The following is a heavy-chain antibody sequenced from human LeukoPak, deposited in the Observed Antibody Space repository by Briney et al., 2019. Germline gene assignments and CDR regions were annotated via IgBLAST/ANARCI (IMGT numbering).Heavy chain of an antibody. Sequence: GGSLRLSCAASGFTFSSYSMNWVRQAPGKGLEWVSSISSSSSYIYYADSVKGRFTISRDNSKNTLWLQMNSLRPDDTAVYYCAQDSTGYFYNYWGQGTLVTVSS. CDR3: AQDSTGYFYNY. CDR1: GFTFSSYS. V-gene: IGHV3-21*01. CDR2: ISSSSSYI. D-gene: IGHD3-22*01. J-gene: IGHJ4*02.